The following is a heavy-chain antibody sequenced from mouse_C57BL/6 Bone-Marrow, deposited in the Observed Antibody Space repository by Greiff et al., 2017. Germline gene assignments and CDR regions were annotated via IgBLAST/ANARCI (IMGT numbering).Heavy chain of an antibody. J-gene: IGHJ4*01. CDR3: TRDLYYSMDY. Sequence: EVKLVESGEGLVKPGGSLKLSCAASGFTFSSYAMSWVRPTPEKRLEWVAYISSGGDYIYYADTVQGRFTISRDNARNTLYLRMSSLKSEDTAMYYCTRDLYYSMDYWGQGTSVTVSS. CDR1: GFTFSSYA. V-gene: IGHV5-9-1*02. CDR2: ISSGGDYI.